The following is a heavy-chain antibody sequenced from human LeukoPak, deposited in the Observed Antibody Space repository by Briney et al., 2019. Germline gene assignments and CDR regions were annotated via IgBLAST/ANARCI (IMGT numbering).Heavy chain of an antibody. V-gene: IGHV4-34*01. CDR1: GGSFSGYY. Sequence: PSETLSLTCAVYGGSFSGYYWSWIRQPPGKGLEWIGEINHSGSTNYNPSLKSRVTISVDTSKNQFSLKLSSVTAADTAVYYCARGQYLYGSGSYYKSWFDPWGQGTLVTVSS. CDR3: ARGQYLYGSGSYYKSWFDP. D-gene: IGHD3-10*01. J-gene: IGHJ5*02. CDR2: INHSGST.